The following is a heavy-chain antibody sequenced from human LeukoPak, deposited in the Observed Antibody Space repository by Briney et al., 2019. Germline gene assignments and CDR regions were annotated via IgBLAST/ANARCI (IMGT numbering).Heavy chain of an antibody. CDR3: ARGRKQWLVLPDGRFQH. Sequence: SETLSLTCAVYGGSFSGYYWSWIRQPPGKGLEWIGEINHSGSTNYNPSPKSRVTISVDTSKNQFSLKLSSVTVADTAVYYCARGRKQWLVLPDGRFQHWGQGTLVTVSS. D-gene: IGHD6-19*01. CDR1: GGSFSGYY. J-gene: IGHJ1*01. V-gene: IGHV4-34*01. CDR2: INHSGST.